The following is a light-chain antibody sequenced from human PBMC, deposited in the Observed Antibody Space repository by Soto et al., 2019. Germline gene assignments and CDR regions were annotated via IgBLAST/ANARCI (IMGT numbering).Light chain of an antibody. CDR2: WAS. CDR3: QQYLDTPIT. J-gene: IGKJ5*01. Sequence: IVMTLSPDSLAVSLGEMATINCTSSQTLLSMSINKNYLAWYQQTPGKPPKXLIYWASTRASAVPERFSGSGSRTDFTLTITRLQAEDLATYYCQQYLDTPITFGQGTRLEIK. V-gene: IGKV4-1*01. CDR1: QTLLSMSINKNY.